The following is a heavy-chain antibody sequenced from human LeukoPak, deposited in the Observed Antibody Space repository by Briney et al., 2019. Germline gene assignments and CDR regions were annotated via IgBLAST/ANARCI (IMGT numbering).Heavy chain of an antibody. CDR2: ISSSSSYI. CDR3: ARKSNFVDSITIFGVVTYYFDY. V-gene: IGHV3-21*01. J-gene: IGHJ4*02. CDR1: GFTFSSYS. D-gene: IGHD3-3*01. Sequence: SGGSLRLSCAASGFTFSSYSMNWVRQAPGKGLEWVSSISSSSSYIYYADSVKGRFTISRDNAKNSLYLQMNSLRAEDTAVYYCARKSNFVDSITIFGVVTYYFDYWGQGTLVTVSS.